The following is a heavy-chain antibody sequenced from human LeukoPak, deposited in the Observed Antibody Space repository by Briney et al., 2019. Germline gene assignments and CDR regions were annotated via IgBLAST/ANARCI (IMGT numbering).Heavy chain of an antibody. CDR1: GGSISSYY. CDR2: IYYSGST. CDR3: ARAPRGVVVKSDAFDI. Sequence: PSETLSLTCTVSGGSISSYYWSWIRKPPGKGLEWMGFIYYSGSTNYNPSLNSRARTSVDTSKKKFYLKLSLMTAAATAVDYCARAPRGVVVKSDAFDIWSQGTIVTVSS. J-gene: IGHJ3*02. V-gene: IGHV4-59*01. D-gene: IGHD2-15*01.